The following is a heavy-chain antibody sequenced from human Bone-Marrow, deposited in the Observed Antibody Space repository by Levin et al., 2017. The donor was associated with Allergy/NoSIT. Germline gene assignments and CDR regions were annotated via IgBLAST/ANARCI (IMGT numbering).Heavy chain of an antibody. CDR3: ARDYSSGYDHWYFDL. CDR1: GYTFTSYG. V-gene: IGHV1-18*01. D-gene: IGHD3-22*01. J-gene: IGHJ2*01. Sequence: APVKVSCKASGYTFTSYGISWVRQAPGQGLEWMGWISAYNGNTNYAQKLQGRVTMTTDTSTSTAYMELRSLRSDDTAVYYCARDYSSGYDHWYFDLWGRGTLVTVSS. CDR2: ISAYNGNT.